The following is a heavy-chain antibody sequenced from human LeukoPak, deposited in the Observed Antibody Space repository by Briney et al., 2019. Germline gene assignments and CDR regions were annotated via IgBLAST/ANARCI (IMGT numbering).Heavy chain of an antibody. CDR1: GFTFSSYS. V-gene: IGHV3-21*01. CDR3: AREYGGLGSSSYDAFDI. D-gene: IGHD6-13*01. Sequence: GGSLRLSCAASGFTFSSYSMNWVRQAPGKGLEWVSSISSSSSYIYYADSVKGRFTISRDNAKNSLYLQMNSLRAEDTAVYYCAREYGGLGSSSYDAFDIWGQGTMVTVSS. CDR2: ISSSSSYI. J-gene: IGHJ3*02.